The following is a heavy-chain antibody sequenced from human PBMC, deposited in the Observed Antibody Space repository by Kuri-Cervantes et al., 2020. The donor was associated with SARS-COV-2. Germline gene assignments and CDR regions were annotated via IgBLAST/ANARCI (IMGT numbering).Heavy chain of an antibody. Sequence: ASVKVSCKASGYTFTSYDINWVRQATGQGLEWMGWMDPNSGNTGYAQKFQGRVTMTRNTSISTAYMELSSLRSEDTAVYYCARDRRGGSSLDYWGQGALGTVSS. CDR3: ARDRRGGSSLDY. V-gene: IGHV1-8*01. D-gene: IGHD6-19*01. CDR2: MDPNSGNT. CDR1: GYTFTSYD. J-gene: IGHJ4*02.